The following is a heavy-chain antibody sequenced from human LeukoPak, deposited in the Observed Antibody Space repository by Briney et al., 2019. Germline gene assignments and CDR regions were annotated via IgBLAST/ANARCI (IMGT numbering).Heavy chain of an antibody. D-gene: IGHD3-22*01. CDR3: AKDRPNYYDSSGHYYRRNGDY. CDR1: GFTFSIYA. J-gene: IGHJ4*02. Sequence: GGSLRLSCAASGFTFSIYAMSWVRQAPGKGLEWVSSITSRDGGTFYAESVKGRFTISRDNSENTLYLQMNSLRAEDTAVYYCAKDRPNYYDSSGHYYRRNGDYWGQGTLVTVSS. CDR2: ITSRDGGT. V-gene: IGHV3-23*01.